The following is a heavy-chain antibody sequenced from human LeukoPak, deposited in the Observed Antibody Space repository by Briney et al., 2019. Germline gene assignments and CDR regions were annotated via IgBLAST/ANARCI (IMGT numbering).Heavy chain of an antibody. D-gene: IGHD4-17*01. J-gene: IGHJ4*02. CDR2: IYYSGST. V-gene: IGHV4-39*01. CDR3: ARLGYGLFDY. Sequence: SETLSLTCTVSGGSIGSSSYYWGWIRQPPGKGLEWIGSIYYSGSTYYNPSLKSRVTISVDTSKNQFSLKLSSVTAADTAVYYCARLGYGLFDYWGQGTLVTVSS. CDR1: GGSIGSSSYY.